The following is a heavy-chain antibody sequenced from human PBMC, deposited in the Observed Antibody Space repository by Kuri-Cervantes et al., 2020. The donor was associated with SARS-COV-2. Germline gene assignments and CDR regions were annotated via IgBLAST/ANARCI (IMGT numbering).Heavy chain of an antibody. CDR1: GFTFSGSA. CDR2: IRSKANSYAT. D-gene: IGHD6-19*01. J-gene: IGHJ4*02. Sequence: ETLSLTCAASGFTFSGSAMHWVRQASGKGLEWVGRIRSKANSYATAYAASVKGRFTISRDDSKNTAYLQMNSLKTEDTAVYYCTSRIAVAGMIDYWGQGTLVTVSS. V-gene: IGHV3-73*01. CDR3: TSRIAVAGMIDY.